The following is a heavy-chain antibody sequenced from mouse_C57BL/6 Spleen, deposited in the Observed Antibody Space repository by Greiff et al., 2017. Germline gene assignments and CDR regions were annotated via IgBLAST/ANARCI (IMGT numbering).Heavy chain of an antibody. V-gene: IGHV1-18*01. J-gene: IGHJ3*01. CDR1: GYTFTDYN. CDR2: INPNNGGT. Sequence: EVQLQQSGPELVKPGASVKIPCKASGYTFTDYNMDWVKQSHGKSLEWIGDINPNNGGTIYNQKFKGKATLTVDKSSSTAYMELRSLTSEDTAVYYCARSGDNDPFAYWGQGTLVTVSA. CDR3: ARSGDNDPFAY. D-gene: IGHD1-3*01.